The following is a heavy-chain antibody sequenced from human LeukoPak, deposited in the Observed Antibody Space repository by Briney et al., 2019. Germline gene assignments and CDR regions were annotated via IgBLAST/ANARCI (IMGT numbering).Heavy chain of an antibody. D-gene: IGHD3-3*01. J-gene: IGHJ1*01. V-gene: IGHV3-23*01. CDR2: ISGSGGST. CDR3: AKGFDYDFWSGPRGYFQH. CDR1: GFTFSSYA. Sequence: GGSLRLSCAASGFTFSSYAMSWVRQAPGKGLEWVSAISGSGGSTYYADSVKGRFTISRDNSKNTLYLQMNSLRAEDTAVYYCAKGFDYDFWSGPRGYFQHWGQGTLVTVSS.